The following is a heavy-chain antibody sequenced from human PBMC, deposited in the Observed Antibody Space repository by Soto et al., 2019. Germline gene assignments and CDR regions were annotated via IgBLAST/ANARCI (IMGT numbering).Heavy chain of an antibody. Sequence: QVQLQESGPGLVKPSGTLSLTCAVSSGSIDTTNWWRWVHQPPGKGLEWIGEIFHSGNTYYNPSLASRVTISVDTSKNQSSLNLRSVTAADTAVYYCARRTWGMDVWGQGTTVTVSS. CDR2: IFHSGNT. V-gene: IGHV4-4*02. J-gene: IGHJ6*02. CDR3: ARRTWGMDV. CDR1: SGSIDTTNW. D-gene: IGHD2-8*01.